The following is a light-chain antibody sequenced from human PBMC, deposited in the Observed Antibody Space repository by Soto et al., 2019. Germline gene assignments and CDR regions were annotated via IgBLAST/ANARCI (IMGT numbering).Light chain of an antibody. J-gene: IGKJ1*01. CDR1: QSITGY. V-gene: IGKV1-39*01. CDR3: QQTYLTPRT. CDR2: AAS. Sequence: DIPMTQSPSSLSASIGDRVTITCRASQSITGYLNWYQQKPGKAPKPLIYAASNLQSGVPSRFSGSGSGTDFTLTISSLQPEDFATYYCQQTYLTPRTFGQGTKVEIK.